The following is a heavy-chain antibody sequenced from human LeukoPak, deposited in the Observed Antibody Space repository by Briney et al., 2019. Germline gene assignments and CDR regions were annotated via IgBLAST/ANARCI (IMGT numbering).Heavy chain of an antibody. CDR2: TSGDGGTT. D-gene: IGHD7-27*01. V-gene: IGHV3-43*02. CDR3: AKDMVWGWYFDL. J-gene: IGHJ2*01. CDR1: GFAFADYA. Sequence: GGSLRLSCAASGFAFADYAIHWVRHGPGGGLEWVSLTSGDGGTTYYADSVKGRFTISRDNSKNSLFLQMNSLRTEDTALYYCAKDMVWGWYFDLWGRGTLVTVSA.